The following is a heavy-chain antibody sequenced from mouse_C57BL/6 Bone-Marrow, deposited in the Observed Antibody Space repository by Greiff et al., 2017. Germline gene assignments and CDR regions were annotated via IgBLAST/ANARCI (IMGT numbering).Heavy chain of an antibody. J-gene: IGHJ2*01. V-gene: IGHV5-17*01. CDR1: GFTFSDYG. CDR2: ISSGSSTI. Sequence: EVMLVESGGGLVKPGGSLKLSCAASGFTFSDYGMHWVRQAPEKGLEWVAYISSGSSTIYYADTVKGRFTIPRSNAKNTLFLQMTSLRSEDTAMYYCARNFPYYYGSSYYFDYWGQGTTLTVSS. CDR3: ARNFPYYYGSSYYFDY. D-gene: IGHD1-1*01.